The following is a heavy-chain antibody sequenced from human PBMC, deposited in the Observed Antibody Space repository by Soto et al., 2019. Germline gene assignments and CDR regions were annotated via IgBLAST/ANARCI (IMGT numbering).Heavy chain of an antibody. CDR1: GGSISSGGYY. D-gene: IGHD3-10*01. CDR3: ARARITMVRGVIPLYFDY. J-gene: IGHJ4*02. Sequence: SETLSLTCTVSGGSISSGGYYWSWIRQHPGKGLEWIGYIYYSGSTYYNPSLKSRVTISVDTSKNQFSLKLSSVTAADTAVYYCARARITMVRGVIPLYFDYWGQGTLVTVSS. V-gene: IGHV4-31*03. CDR2: IYYSGST.